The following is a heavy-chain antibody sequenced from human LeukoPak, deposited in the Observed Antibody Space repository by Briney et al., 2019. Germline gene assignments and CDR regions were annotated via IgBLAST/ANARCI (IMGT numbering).Heavy chain of an antibody. J-gene: IGHJ4*02. V-gene: IGHV4-34*01. CDR3: ARVVCSGGGCYSRY. D-gene: IGHD2-15*01. CDR2: INHSGST. Sequence: SETLSLTCAVYGGSFSGYYWSWIRQPPGKGLEWIGEINHSGSTNYNPSLKSRVTISVDTSKNQFSLNLTSVTAADAAVYYCARVVCSGGGCYSRYWGQGNLVTVSS. CDR1: GGSFSGYY.